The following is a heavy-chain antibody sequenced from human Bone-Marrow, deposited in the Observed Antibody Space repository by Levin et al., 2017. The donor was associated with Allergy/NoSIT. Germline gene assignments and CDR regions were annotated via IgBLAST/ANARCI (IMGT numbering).Heavy chain of an antibody. CDR3: AKGTLLTRNWYFDL. CDR2: ISDNGGII. J-gene: IGHJ2*01. CDR1: GFSFRSYG. V-gene: IGHV3-23*01. Sequence: PGGSLRLSCAASGFSFRSYGMSWVRQAPGKGLEWVSTISDNGGIIYNADSVKGRFTISRDNSKNTLSLQMNSLRVEDTAVDYCAKGTLLTRNWYFDLWGRGTLVTVSS. D-gene: IGHD2-15*01.